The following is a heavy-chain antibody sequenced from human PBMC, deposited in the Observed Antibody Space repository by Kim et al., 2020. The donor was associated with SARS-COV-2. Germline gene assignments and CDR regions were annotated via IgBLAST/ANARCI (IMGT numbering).Heavy chain of an antibody. Sequence: ASVKVSCKVSGYTLTELSMHWVRQAPGKGLEWMGGFDPEDGETIYAQKFQGRVTMTEDTSTDTAYMELSSLSSEDAAVYYCATAYALWSAPAAAGAEYYYYYGIDVWGQGTTVTVSS. CDR2: FDPEDGET. D-gene: IGHD6-13*01. CDR1: GYTLTELS. CDR3: ATAYALWSAPAAAGAEYYYYYGIDV. V-gene: IGHV1-24*01. J-gene: IGHJ6*02.